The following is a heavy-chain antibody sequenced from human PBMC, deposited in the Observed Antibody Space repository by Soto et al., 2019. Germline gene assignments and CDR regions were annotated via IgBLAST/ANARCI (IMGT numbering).Heavy chain of an antibody. J-gene: IGHJ4*02. D-gene: IGHD2-15*01. Sequence: GGSLRLSCAASGFTFSSYAKSWVRQAPGKGLEWVSAISGSGGSTYYADSVKGRFTISRDNSKNTLYLQMNSLRAEDTAVYYCAKAQGVVVAATRFSSYDYWGQGTLVTVSS. CDR2: ISGSGGST. V-gene: IGHV3-23*01. CDR1: GFTFSSYA. CDR3: AKAQGVVVAATRFSSYDY.